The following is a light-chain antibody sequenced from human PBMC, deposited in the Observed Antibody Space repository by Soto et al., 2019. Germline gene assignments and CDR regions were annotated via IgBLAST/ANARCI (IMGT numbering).Light chain of an antibody. CDR3: QQGYSIHALT. CDR2: DVA. V-gene: IGKV1-39*01. J-gene: IGKJ4*01. CDR1: QTISTY. Sequence: DIQMTQSPSSLSASVGDRVTISCRACQTISTYLHWYQHTPGRAPRLLISDVATLQSGVPARFRGSGSETAFTLTITYLQPEDFATYYCQQGYSIHALTFGGGTKV.